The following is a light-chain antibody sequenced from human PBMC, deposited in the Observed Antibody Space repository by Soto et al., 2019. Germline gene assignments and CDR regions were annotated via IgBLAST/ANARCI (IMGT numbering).Light chain of an antibody. CDR3: QSSDSSLTYVV. V-gene: IGLV1-40*01. CDR1: TSNIGAGYG. CDR2: GNS. Sequence: QPVLTQPPSVSGAPGQRVTISCTGSTSNIGAGYGVHWYQHLPGTAPKLLMYGNSIRPSGVPDRFSGSKSGTSASLAITGLQADDEADYYCQSSDSSLTYVVFGGGTKLTVL. J-gene: IGLJ2*01.